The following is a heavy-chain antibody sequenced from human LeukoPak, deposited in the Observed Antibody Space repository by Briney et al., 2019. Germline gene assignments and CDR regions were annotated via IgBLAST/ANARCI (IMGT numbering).Heavy chain of an antibody. CDR2: IIPIFGTA. CDR3: ASGGSDIVVVPAAGDLYYMDV. J-gene: IGHJ6*03. Sequence: ASVKVSCKASGYTFTSYDINWVRQATGQGLEWMGGIIPIFGTANYAQKFQDRVTITADESTSTAYMELSSLRSEDTAVYYCASGGSDIVVVPAAGDLYYMDVWGKGTTVTVSS. CDR1: GYTFTSYD. V-gene: IGHV1-69*13. D-gene: IGHD2-2*01.